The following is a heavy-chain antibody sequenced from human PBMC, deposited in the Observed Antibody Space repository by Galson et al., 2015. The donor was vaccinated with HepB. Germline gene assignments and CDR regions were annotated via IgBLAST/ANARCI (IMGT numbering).Heavy chain of an antibody. V-gene: IGHV3-15*05. J-gene: IGHJ5*02. CDR3: TTAGVVVTVAATRFDP. Sequence: SLRLSCAASGFTLSKAWMSWVRQAPGKGLEWVGRIKSEVDGGTIDYAAPVKGRFTISRDDSKNTLDLQMSSLKTEDTGIYYCTTAGVVVTVAATRFDPWGQGTVVTVSS. D-gene: IGHD2-15*01. CDR1: GFTLSKAW. CDR2: IKSEVDGGTI.